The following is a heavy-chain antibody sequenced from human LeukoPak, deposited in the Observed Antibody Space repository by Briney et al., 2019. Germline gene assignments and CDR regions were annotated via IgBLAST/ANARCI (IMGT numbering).Heavy chain of an antibody. CDR3: EAYGSV. J-gene: IGHJ4*02. CDR2: IRKDGTEK. D-gene: IGHD3-10*01. Sequence: GGSLRPSCTASGLSFSDLWLTWVRQAPGRGLEWVANIRKDGTEKNYVDSVRGRFTISRDNAQNSLYLQMNNLRAEDTAIYYCEAYGSVWGQGTLVIVSS. V-gene: IGHV3-7*03. CDR1: GLSFSDLW.